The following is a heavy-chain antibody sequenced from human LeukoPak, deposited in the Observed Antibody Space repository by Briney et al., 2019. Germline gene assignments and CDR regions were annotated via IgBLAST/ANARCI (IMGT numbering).Heavy chain of an antibody. J-gene: IGHJ4*02. Sequence: GGSLRLSCAGTGFTFSSYWMSWVRQAPGKGLEWVATIKQDGSDKYYVDSVKGRFTISRDNAKNSLYLQMNSLRAEDTAVYYCARVGGRGFDYWGQGTLVTVSS. CDR3: ARVGGRGFDY. V-gene: IGHV3-7*05. D-gene: IGHD1-26*01. CDR2: IKQDGSDK. CDR1: GFTFSSYW.